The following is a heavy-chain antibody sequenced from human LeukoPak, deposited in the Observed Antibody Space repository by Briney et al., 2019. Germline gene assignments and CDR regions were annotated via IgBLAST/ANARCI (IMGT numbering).Heavy chain of an antibody. J-gene: IGHJ5*02. Sequence: GRSLRLSCAPAGVTFSNYGIHSVPDAPGKGLEWGADGSFDGSHKFFADSVKCRFNISRDNSNSRVCLQRKSLMALDTAVYCCLKDLISDFGGDFVPWGQGNLVTVSS. D-gene: IGHD3-10*01. V-gene: IGHV3-33*06. CDR1: GVTFSNYG. CDR3: LKDLISDFGGDFVP. CDR2: GSFDGSHK.